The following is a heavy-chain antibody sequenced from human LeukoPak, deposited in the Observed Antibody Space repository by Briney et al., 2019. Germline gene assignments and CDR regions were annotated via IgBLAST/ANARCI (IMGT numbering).Heavy chain of an antibody. CDR2: ISAYNGNT. D-gene: IGHD3-22*01. Sequence: ASVKVSCKASGYTFTSYGISWVRQAPGQGLEWMGWISAYNGNTNYAQKLQGRVTMTTDTSTSTAYMELRSLRSDDTAVYYCARAVTMIVGSNWFDPRGQGTLVTVSS. J-gene: IGHJ5*02. V-gene: IGHV1-18*01. CDR3: ARAVTMIVGSNWFDP. CDR1: GYTFTSYG.